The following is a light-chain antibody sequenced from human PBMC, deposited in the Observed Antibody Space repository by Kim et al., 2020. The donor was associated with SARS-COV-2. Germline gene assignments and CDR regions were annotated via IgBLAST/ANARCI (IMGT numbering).Light chain of an antibody. CDR3: AAWDNSLKGWV. Sequence: SELTQPPSASGTPGQRVTVSCSGSGSNIGSNIVNWFQHVPGTAPKLLIYNDNQRPSGVPARVSGSKSGTSASLAIGGLQSEDEAHYYCAAWDNSLKGWVFGGGTQLTVL. CDR1: GSNIGSNI. V-gene: IGLV1-44*01. J-gene: IGLJ3*02. CDR2: NDN.